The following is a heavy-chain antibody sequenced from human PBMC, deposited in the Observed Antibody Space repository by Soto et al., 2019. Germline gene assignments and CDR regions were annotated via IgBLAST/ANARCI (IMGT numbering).Heavy chain of an antibody. J-gene: IGHJ5*02. Sequence: QVQLVQSGAEVKKPGASVKVSCKASGYTFTSYGISWARQAPGQGLEWMGWFSPYNGKTNYAQKVQGRVTMTTDTSTSTAYMELKSLRSDDTAVYYCARRPSADWFDPWGQGTLVTVSS. CDR1: GYTFTSYG. CDR2: FSPYNGKT. D-gene: IGHD2-2*01. CDR3: ARRPSADWFDP. V-gene: IGHV1-18*01.